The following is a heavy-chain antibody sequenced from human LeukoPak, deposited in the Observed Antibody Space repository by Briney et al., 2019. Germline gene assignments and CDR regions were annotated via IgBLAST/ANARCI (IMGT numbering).Heavy chain of an antibody. Sequence: ASVKVSCKVSGYTLTELSMHWVRQAPGKGLEWMGGFDPEDGETIYAQKFQGRVTMTEDTSTDTAYMELSSLRSEDTAVYYCATAGTYYYDSSGNAFDIWGQGTMVTVSS. CDR3: ATAGTYYYDSSGNAFDI. CDR1: GYTLTELS. D-gene: IGHD3-22*01. V-gene: IGHV1-24*01. J-gene: IGHJ3*02. CDR2: FDPEDGET.